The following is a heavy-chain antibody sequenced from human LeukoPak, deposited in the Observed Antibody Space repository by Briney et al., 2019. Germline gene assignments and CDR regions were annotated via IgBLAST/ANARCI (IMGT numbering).Heavy chain of an antibody. J-gene: IGHJ4*02. D-gene: IGHD1-1*01. CDR1: GFTFSSYW. V-gene: IGHV3-74*01. CDR2: INSDGSST. Sequence: QSGGSLRLFCGVSGFTFSSYWMHWVRQAPGKGLVWVSRINSDGSSTSYADSVKGRFTISRDNAKNTLYLQMNSLRAEDTAVYYCGRTGTTFIDYWGQGTLVTVSS. CDR3: GRTGTTFIDY.